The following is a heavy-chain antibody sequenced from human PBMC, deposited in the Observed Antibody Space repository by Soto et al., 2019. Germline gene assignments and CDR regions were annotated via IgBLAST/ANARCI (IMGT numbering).Heavy chain of an antibody. J-gene: IGHJ4*02. CDR1: GYTFTSYA. V-gene: IGHV1-3*01. CDR2: INAGNGNT. CDR3: AREVEMATISPGCFDY. D-gene: IGHD5-12*01. Sequence: ASVKVSCKASGYTFTSYAMHWVRQAPGQRLEWMGWINAGNGNTKYSQKFQGRVTITRDTSASTAYMELSSLRSEDTAVYYCAREVEMATISPGCFDYWGQGTLVTVSS.